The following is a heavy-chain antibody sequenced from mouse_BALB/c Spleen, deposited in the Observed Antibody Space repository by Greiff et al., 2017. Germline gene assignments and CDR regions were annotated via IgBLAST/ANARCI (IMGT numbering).Heavy chain of an antibody. CDR2: ISYSGST. J-gene: IGHJ1*01. V-gene: IGHV3-2*02. Sequence: DVQLQESGPGLVKPSQSLSLTCTVTGYSITSDYAWNWIRQFPGNKLEWMGYISYSGSTSYNPSLKSRISITRDTSKNQFFLQLNSVTTEDTATYYCARDYYYGSSSRYFDVWGAGTTVTVSS. CDR3: ARDYYYGSSSRYFDV. CDR1: GYSITSDYA. D-gene: IGHD1-1*01.